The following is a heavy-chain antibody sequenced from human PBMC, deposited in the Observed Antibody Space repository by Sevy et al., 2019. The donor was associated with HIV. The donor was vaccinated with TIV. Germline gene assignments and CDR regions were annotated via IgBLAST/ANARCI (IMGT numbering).Heavy chain of an antibody. CDR2: INQNGSVT. CDR3: VRAVATNGSF. J-gene: IGHJ4*02. D-gene: IGHD2-15*01. Sequence: GESLKISCAASGFSLNSFWMNWVRQTPGKGLEWVANINQNGSVTYYVDSVKGRFTISRVNSRNLLYLQMTSLRVEDTALYYCVRAVATNGSFWGQGTLVTVSS. CDR1: GFSLNSFW. V-gene: IGHV3-7*01.